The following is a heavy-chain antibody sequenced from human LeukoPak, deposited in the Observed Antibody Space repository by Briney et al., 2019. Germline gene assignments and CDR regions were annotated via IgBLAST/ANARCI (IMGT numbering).Heavy chain of an antibody. Sequence: GSLRLSCAASGFTVSSNYMSWIRQPPGKGLEWIGEINHSGSTNYNPSLKSRVTISVDTSKNQFSLKLSSVTAADTAVYYCARASVYCSSTSCYTYDYWGQGTLVTVSS. CDR2: INHSGST. J-gene: IGHJ4*02. V-gene: IGHV4-34*01. D-gene: IGHD2-2*02. CDR1: GFTVSSNY. CDR3: ARASVYCSSTSCYTYDY.